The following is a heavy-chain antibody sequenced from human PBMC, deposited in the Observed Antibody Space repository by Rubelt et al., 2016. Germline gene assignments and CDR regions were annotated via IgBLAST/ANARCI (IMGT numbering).Heavy chain of an antibody. J-gene: IGHJ4*02. CDR3: ARGALLDY. CDR2: INHSGST. V-gene: IGHV4-34*01. Sequence: QVQLQQWGAGLLKPSETLSLTCAVYGGSFSGYYWSWIRQPPGKGLEWIGEINHSGSTNYNPSLKSRVTISVDTSKNQFSLKLGAVTAADTAVYYCARGALLDYWGQGTLVTVSS. CDR1: GGSFSGYY.